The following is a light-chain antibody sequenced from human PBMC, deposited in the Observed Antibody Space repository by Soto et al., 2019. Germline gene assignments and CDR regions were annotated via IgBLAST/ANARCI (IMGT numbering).Light chain of an antibody. CDR1: QSISSY. Sequence: DIQMTQSPSSLSASVVDRVTITCLASQSISSYLNWYQQKPGKAPKLLIYAASSLQSGVPSRFSGSGSGTDFTLTISSLQPEDFATYYCQQSYSTPGLTFGGGTKGDIK. CDR3: QQSYSTPGLT. V-gene: IGKV1-39*01. CDR2: AAS. J-gene: IGKJ4*01.